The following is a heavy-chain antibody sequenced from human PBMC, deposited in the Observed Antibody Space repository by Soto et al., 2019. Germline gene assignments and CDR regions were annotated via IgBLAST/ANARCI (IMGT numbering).Heavy chain of an antibody. J-gene: IGHJ4*02. Sequence: SETLSLTCTVPGGSVNIGTYYWSCIWQPPGKGLEWIGFIHYSGSTNYNPSLKGRVTMSVDTSKNQFSLKLTSVNTADTAIYYCTRGGDPYKTGHWGQGTLVTVSS. D-gene: IGHD2-21*01. V-gene: IGHV4-61*01. CDR3: TRGGDPYKTGH. CDR2: IHYSGST. CDR1: GGSVNIGTYY.